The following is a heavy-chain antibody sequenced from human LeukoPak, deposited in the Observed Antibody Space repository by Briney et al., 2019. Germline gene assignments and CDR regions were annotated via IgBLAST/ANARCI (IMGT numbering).Heavy chain of an antibody. CDR2: MFYSGNT. CDR1: GGSISSSSHS. D-gene: IGHD6-19*01. J-gene: IGHJ4*02. V-gene: IGHV4-39*01. CDR3: ARHQYRSGSTYHFDS. Sequence: SETLSLTRTVSGGSISSSSHSWGWLRQPPGKGLEWIGTMFYSGNTYYNSSLKSRVTMSVDTSKNLFSLKVTSMTAADTAVYYCARHQYRSGSTYHFDSWGQGTLVTVSS.